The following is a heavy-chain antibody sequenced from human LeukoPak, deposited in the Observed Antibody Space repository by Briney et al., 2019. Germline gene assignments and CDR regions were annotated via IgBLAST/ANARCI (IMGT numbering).Heavy chain of an antibody. J-gene: IGHJ6*03. V-gene: IGHV3-15*01. CDR3: TTDGSGSWDYYYYMDV. Sequence: PGGSLRLSCAASGFTFSNAWMSWVRQAPGKGLEWVGRIKSKTDGGTTDYAAPVKGRFTISRDDSKNTLYLQMNSLKTEDTAVYYCTTDGSGSWDYYYYMDVWGKGTTVTISS. D-gene: IGHD3-10*01. CDR2: IKSKTDGGTT. CDR1: GFTFSNAW.